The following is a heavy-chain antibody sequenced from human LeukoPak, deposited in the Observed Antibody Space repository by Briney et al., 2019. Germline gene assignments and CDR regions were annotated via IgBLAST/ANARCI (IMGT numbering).Heavy chain of an antibody. CDR2: ISAYNGNT. V-gene: IGHV1-18*01. CDR1: GYTFTSYG. D-gene: IGHD3-16*01. J-gene: IGHJ3*02. CDR3: ARDLGHGFANDAFDI. Sequence: ASVKVSCKASGYTFTSYGISWVRQAPGQGLEWMGWISAYNGNTNYAQKLQGRVTMTTDTSTSTAYMELRSLRSDDTAVYYCARDLGHGFANDAFDIWGQGTMVTVSS.